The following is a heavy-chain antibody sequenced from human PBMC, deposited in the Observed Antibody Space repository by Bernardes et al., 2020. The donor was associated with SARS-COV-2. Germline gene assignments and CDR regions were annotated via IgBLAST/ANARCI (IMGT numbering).Heavy chain of an antibody. CDR1: GFTFRNYW. V-gene: IGHV3-7*01. Sequence: GGSLRLSCIASGFTFRNYWFNWVRQAPGKGLEWVAKIDKDGTEECYVESGKGRFTISRDNAKNSLYLQVNSLRAEDTAVYYCTRGAYMFGNDLWGQGTLVTVSS. CDR2: IDKDGTEE. D-gene: IGHD2-21*01. J-gene: IGHJ5*02. CDR3: TRGAYMFGNDL.